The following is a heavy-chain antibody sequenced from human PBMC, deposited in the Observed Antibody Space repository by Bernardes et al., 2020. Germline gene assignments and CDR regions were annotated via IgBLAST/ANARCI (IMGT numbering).Heavy chain of an antibody. CDR3: ARVASYYDFWSGYYNYYYYGMDV. V-gene: IGHV3-30-3*01. CDR1: GFTFSSYA. D-gene: IGHD3-3*01. Sequence: GGSLRLSCAASGFTFSSYAMHWVRQAPGKGLEWVAVISYDGSNKYYADSVKGRFTISRDNSKNTLYLQMNSLRAEDTAVYYCARVASYYDFWSGYYNYYYYGMDVWGQGTTVTVSS. CDR2: ISYDGSNK. J-gene: IGHJ6*02.